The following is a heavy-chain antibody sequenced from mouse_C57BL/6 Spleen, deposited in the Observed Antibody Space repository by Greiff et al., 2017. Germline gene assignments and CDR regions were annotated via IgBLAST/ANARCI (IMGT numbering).Heavy chain of an antibody. D-gene: IGHD1-1*01. CDR3: TRTTGYDLDY. J-gene: IGHJ2*01. CDR1: GYTFTSYW. Sequence: VQLQQPGAELVKPGASVKLSCKASGYTFTSYWMHWVKQRPGQGLEWIGMIHPDSGSTNYNEKFKSKATLTVDTSSSTAYMQLSSLTSEDSAVYYCTRTTGYDLDYWGQGTTLTVSS. V-gene: IGHV1-64*01. CDR2: IHPDSGST.